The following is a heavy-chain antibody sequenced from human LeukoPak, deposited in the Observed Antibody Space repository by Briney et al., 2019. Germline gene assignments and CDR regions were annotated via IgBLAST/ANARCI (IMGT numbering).Heavy chain of an antibody. D-gene: IGHD5-18*01. J-gene: IGHJ4*02. Sequence: PSETLSLTCAVYGGSFSGYYWSWIRQPPGKGLEWIGEINHSGSTNYNPSLKSRVTISVDTSKNQFSLNLRSVTAADKAVYYCARGRYSFAYWGQGTLVTVSS. V-gene: IGHV4-34*01. CDR1: GGSFSGYY. CDR3: ARGRYSFAY. CDR2: INHSGST.